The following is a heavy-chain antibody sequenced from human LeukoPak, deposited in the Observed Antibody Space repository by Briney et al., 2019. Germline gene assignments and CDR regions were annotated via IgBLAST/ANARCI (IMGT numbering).Heavy chain of an antibody. Sequence: ASVKVSCKASGYTFTTYAMNWVRQAPGQGLEWMGWINTDTGNPTYAQGFTGRFVFSLDTSLSTAYLQTSSLKAEDTAVYYCASFLIRDETGLGYWGQGTLVTVSS. V-gene: IGHV7-4-1*02. CDR3: ASFLIRDETGLGY. J-gene: IGHJ4*02. CDR1: GYTFTTYA. D-gene: IGHD3-10*01. CDR2: INTDTGNP.